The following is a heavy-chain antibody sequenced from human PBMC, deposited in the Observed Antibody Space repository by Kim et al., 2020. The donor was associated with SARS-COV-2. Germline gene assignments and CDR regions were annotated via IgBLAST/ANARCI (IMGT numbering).Heavy chain of an antibody. V-gene: IGHV3-21*01. J-gene: IGHJ4*02. Sequence: DSVKGRFTISRDNAKNSLYLQMNSLRAEDTAVYYCAREYSGSYGYYFDYWGQGTLVTVSS. CDR3: AREYSGSYGYYFDY. D-gene: IGHD1-26*01.